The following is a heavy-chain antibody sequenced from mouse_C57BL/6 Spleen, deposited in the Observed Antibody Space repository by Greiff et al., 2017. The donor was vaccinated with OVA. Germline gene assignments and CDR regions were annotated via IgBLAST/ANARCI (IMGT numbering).Heavy chain of an antibody. CDR3: ARPLGNYAMDY. J-gene: IGHJ4*01. D-gene: IGHD4-1*01. V-gene: IGHV5-17*01. CDR1: GFTFSDYG. CDR2: ISSGSSTI. Sequence: DVHLVESGGGLVKPGGSLKLSCAASGFTFSDYGMHWVRQAPEKGLEWVAYISSGSSTIYYADTVKGRFTISRDNAKNTLFLQMTSLRSEDTAMYYCARPLGNYAMDYWGQGTSVTVSS.